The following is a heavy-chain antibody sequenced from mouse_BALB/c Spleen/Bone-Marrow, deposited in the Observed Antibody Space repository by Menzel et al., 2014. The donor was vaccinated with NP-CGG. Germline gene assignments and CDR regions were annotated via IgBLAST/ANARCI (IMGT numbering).Heavy chain of an antibody. J-gene: IGHJ4*01. CDR3: ARGYYDYVYAMDY. Sequence: LVESGAELVKPGASVKLSCTASGFNIKDTYMHWVKQRPEQGPEWIGRIDPANGNTKYDPKFQGKATITADTSSNTAYLQLSSLTSEDTAVYYCARGYYDYVYAMDYWGQGTSVTVSS. CDR2: IDPANGNT. V-gene: IGHV14-3*02. CDR1: GFNIKDTY. D-gene: IGHD2-4*01.